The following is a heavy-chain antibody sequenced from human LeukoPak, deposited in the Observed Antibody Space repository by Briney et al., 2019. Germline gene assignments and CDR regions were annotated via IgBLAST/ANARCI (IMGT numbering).Heavy chain of an antibody. CDR2: INPNSGGT. V-gene: IGHV1-2*06. CDR3: AQGGHSK. J-gene: IGHJ4*02. D-gene: IGHD2-15*01. Sequence: ASVKVSCKASGGTFSSYAISWVRQAPGQGLEWMGRINPNSGGTNYAQKFQGRVTMTRDTSISTAYMELSRLRSDDTAVYYCAQGGHSKWGQGTLVTVSS. CDR1: GGTFSSYA.